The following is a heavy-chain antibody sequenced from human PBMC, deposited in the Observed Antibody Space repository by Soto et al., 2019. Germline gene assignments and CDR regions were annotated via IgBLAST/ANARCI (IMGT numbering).Heavy chain of an antibody. V-gene: IGHV4-31*03. CDR1: GGSISSGGYY. CDR2: IYYSGST. Sequence: SETLSLTCTVSGGSISSGGYYWSWIRQHPGKGLEWIGYIYYSGSTYYNPSLRSRVTISVDTSKNQFSLKLSSVTAADTAVCYCARDDCGGDCSEHYYYYGMDVWGQGTTVTVSS. D-gene: IGHD2-21*02. CDR3: ARDDCGGDCSEHYYYYGMDV. J-gene: IGHJ6*02.